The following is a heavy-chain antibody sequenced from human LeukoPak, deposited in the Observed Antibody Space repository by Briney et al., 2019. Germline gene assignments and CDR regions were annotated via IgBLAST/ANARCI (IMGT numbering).Heavy chain of an antibody. CDR2: INTNTGNP. CDR1: GYTFTSCA. Sequence: ASVKVSCKASGYTFTSCAMNWVRQAPGQGLEWMGWINTNTGNPTYAQGFTGRFVFSLDTSVSTAYLQISSLKAEDTAVYYCASSPAGYDFWSGYQITLYYFDYWGQGTLVTVSS. D-gene: IGHD3-3*01. J-gene: IGHJ4*02. V-gene: IGHV7-4-1*02. CDR3: ASSPAGYDFWSGYQITLYYFDY.